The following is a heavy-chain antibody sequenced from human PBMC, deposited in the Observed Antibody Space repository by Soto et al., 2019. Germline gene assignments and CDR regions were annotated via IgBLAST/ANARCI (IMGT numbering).Heavy chain of an antibody. CDR3: ARADDFSDSFDY. CDR2: IYYSGST. CDR1: GGSISSGDFY. V-gene: IGHV4-30-4*01. Sequence: SETLSLTCTVSGGSISSGDFYWSWIRQPPGKGLELIGNIYYSGSTYYNPSLRSRAIMSVDTSQNQFSLKLSSLTAADTAVYFCARADDFSDSFDYWGQGALVTV. J-gene: IGHJ4*02. D-gene: IGHD4-17*01.